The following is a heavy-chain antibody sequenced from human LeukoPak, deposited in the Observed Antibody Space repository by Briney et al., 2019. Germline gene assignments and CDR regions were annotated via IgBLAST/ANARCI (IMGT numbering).Heavy chain of an antibody. CDR3: ARDLVTVTKGFDI. CDR2: ISHIGRT. D-gene: IGHD4-17*01. CDR1: GDSFCSHY. Sequence: PSETLSLTCAVSGDSFCSHYWTWIRQSPGTGLEWIGYISHIGRTNYNPSLKSRVTISIDTSKNQFSLKLRSVTAADTAVYYCARDLVTVTKGFDIWGQGTMVSVSS. J-gene: IGHJ3*02. V-gene: IGHV4-59*11.